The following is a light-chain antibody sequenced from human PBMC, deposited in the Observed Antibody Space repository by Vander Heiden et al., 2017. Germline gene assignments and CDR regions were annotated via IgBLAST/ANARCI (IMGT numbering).Light chain of an antibody. CDR3: QQFYSPPYT. V-gene: IGKV4-1*01. CDR1: QSLFFDSNKVNF. J-gene: IGKJ2*01. CDR2: RAS. Sequence: DIVMTQSPDSLAVSLGERATLSCRSRQSLFFDSNKVNFLTWDQQKPGQPPKLLIYRASTREYGVPDRFSGSGSGTDFTLTISSLQAEDVAIYSCQQFYSPPYTFGQGTRLEI.